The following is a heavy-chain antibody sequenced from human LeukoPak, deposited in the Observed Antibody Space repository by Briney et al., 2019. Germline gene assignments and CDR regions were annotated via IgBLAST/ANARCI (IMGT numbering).Heavy chain of an antibody. D-gene: IGHD5-18*01. CDR3: ARDAAYGYDRFDS. CDR2: IKGDGSDK. J-gene: IGHJ4*02. V-gene: IGHV3-7*01. CDR1: GFTFSSYG. Sequence: GGSLRLSCAASGFTFSSYGMHWVRQAPGKGLEWVANIKGDGSDKNYVDSVKGRFTISRDNAKNSLSLQMNSLRAEDTAVYYCARDAAYGYDRFDSWGQGTQVTVSS.